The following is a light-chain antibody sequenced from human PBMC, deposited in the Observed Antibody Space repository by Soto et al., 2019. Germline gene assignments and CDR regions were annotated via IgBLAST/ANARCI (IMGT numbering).Light chain of an antibody. CDR3: SSYTSSSTYV. J-gene: IGLJ1*01. CDR2: DVS. CDR1: SSDVGGYNY. Sequence: QSVLTQPASVSGSPGQSITISCTGTSSDVGGYNYVFWCQQHPDKAPKLMIYDVSNRPSGVSNRFSGSKSGNTASLTISGLQAEDEADYHCSSYTSSSTYVFGTGTKVTVL. V-gene: IGLV2-14*03.